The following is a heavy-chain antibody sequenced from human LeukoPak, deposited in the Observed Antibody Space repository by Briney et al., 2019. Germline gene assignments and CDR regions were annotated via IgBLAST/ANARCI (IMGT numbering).Heavy chain of an antibody. CDR1: GYTFTSYD. V-gene: IGHV1-8*01. D-gene: IGHD6-13*01. J-gene: IGHJ6*03. Sequence: ASVTVSRKASGYTFTSYDIHWVRQATGQGLEWMGWMNPNRCNTGYAQKFQGRVTMTRNTSISTAYMELRSLRSEDTAVYYCARGIAAADYYYYYMDVWGKGTTVTVSS. CDR3: ARGIAAADYYYYYMDV. CDR2: MNPNRCNT.